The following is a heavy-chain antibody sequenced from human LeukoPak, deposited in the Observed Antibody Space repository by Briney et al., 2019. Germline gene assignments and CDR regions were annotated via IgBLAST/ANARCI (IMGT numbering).Heavy chain of an antibody. V-gene: IGHV3-23*01. CDR2: ISGSGGST. J-gene: IGHJ4*02. CDR3: AKLHSVTPHY. CDR1: GFTFSSYA. D-gene: IGHD4-17*01. Sequence: GAPLRLSCAASGFTFSSYAMSWVSQAPGKGLEWVSAISGSGGSTYYADSVKGRFTISRDNSKNTLYLQMNGLRAEDTAVYYCAKLHSVTPHYWGQATLVTVSS.